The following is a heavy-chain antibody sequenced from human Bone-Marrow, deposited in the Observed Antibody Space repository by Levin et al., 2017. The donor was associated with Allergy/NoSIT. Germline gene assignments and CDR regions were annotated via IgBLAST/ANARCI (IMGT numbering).Heavy chain of an antibody. Sequence: PGGSLRLSCAASGFAFSSFAMSWVRQAPGKALEWVSVISGSEGSPYQEDSMKGRFTISRDNSKNTLYLQMNSLIPEDTAVYFCTTGLWFGGYWGQGTLVIVSS. V-gene: IGHV3-23*01. J-gene: IGHJ4*02. CDR1: GFAFSSFA. D-gene: IGHD3-10*01. CDR3: TTGLWFGGY. CDR2: ISGSEGSP.